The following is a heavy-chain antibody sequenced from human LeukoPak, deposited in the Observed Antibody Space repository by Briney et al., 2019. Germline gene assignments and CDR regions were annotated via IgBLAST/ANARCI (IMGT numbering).Heavy chain of an antibody. Sequence: PGGSLRLSCAASGFTVSSNYVSWVRQAPGKGLEWVSVIYSGGSTYYADSVKGRFTISRDNSKNTLYLQMNSLRAEDTAVYYCARGEYFDWHHMDVWGKGTTVTISS. CDR2: IYSGGST. CDR1: GFTVSSNY. J-gene: IGHJ6*03. V-gene: IGHV3-66*01. D-gene: IGHD3-9*01. CDR3: ARGEYFDWHHMDV.